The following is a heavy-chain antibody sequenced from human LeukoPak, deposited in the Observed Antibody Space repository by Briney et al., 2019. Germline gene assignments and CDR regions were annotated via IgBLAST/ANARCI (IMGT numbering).Heavy chain of an antibody. Sequence: SETLSLTCTVSGGSISSYYWSWIRQPPGKGLEWIGYIYSSGSTNYNPSLKSRVTISVDTSKNQFSLKLSSVTAADTAVYYCARGSIWGVDYWGQGTLVTVSS. CDR2: IYSSGST. CDR1: GGSISSYY. V-gene: IGHV4-59*01. J-gene: IGHJ4*02. D-gene: IGHD3-16*01. CDR3: ARGSIWGVDY.